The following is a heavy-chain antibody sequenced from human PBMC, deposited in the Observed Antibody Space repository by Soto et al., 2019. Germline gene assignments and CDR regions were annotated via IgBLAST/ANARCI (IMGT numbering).Heavy chain of an antibody. CDR3: ARGGIAAAGHTFDY. CDR1: GFTFSSYA. Sequence: QVQLVESGGGVVQPGRSLRLSCAASGFTFSSYAMHWVRQAPGKGLEWVAVISYDGSNKYYADSVKGRFTISRDNSKNPLYLQMNSLRAEDTAVYYCARGGIAAAGHTFDYWGQGTLVTVSS. D-gene: IGHD6-13*01. V-gene: IGHV3-30-3*01. J-gene: IGHJ4*02. CDR2: ISYDGSNK.